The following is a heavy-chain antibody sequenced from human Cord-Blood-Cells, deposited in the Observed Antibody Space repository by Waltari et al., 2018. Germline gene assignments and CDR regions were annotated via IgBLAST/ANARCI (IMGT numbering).Heavy chain of an antibody. V-gene: IGHV4-39*01. CDR2: IYYSGST. J-gene: IGHJ4*02. CDR1: GGSISSSSYY. Sequence: QLQLQESGPGLVKPSETLSLTCTVSGGSISSSSYYWGWIRQPPGKGLEWIGSIYYSGSTYYNPSLKSRVTISVDTSKNQFSLKLSSVTAADTAVYYCARQGEYSSYYFDYWGQGTLVTVSS. D-gene: IGHD6-6*01. CDR3: ARQGEYSSYYFDY.